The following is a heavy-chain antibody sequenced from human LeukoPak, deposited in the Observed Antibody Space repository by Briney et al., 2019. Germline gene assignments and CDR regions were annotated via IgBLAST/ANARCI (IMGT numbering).Heavy chain of an antibody. CDR3: ARNRNGGYVPNFDS. J-gene: IGHJ4*02. V-gene: IGHV3-7*01. CDR2: IKQDGSEK. D-gene: IGHD5-12*01. CDR1: GFTFSNIW. Sequence: GGSLSLSCAASGFTFSNIWMTWVCQAPGKGVEWVANIKQDGSEKSYVDSVKGRFTISRDNAKTSLYLQVNSLRAEDTAVYYCARNRNGGYVPNFDSWGQGTLVTVSS.